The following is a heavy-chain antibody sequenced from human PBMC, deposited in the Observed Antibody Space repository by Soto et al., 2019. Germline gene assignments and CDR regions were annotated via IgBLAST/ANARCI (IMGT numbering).Heavy chain of an antibody. Sequence: SETLSLTCAVYGGSFSGYYWSWIRQPPGKGLEWIGEINHSGSTNYNPSLKSRVTISVDTSKNQFSLKLSSVTAADTAVYYCARGLWQQLVRLRDAFDIWGQGTMVTVSS. V-gene: IGHV4-34*01. CDR2: INHSGST. D-gene: IGHD6-13*01. CDR1: GGSFSGYY. CDR3: ARGLWQQLVRLRDAFDI. J-gene: IGHJ3*02.